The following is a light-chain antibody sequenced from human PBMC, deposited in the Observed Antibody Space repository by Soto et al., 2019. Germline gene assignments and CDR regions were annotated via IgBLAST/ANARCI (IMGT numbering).Light chain of an antibody. CDR2: WAS. CDR1: QSVLFSSNNKNL. CDR3: QQYHSTPLT. V-gene: IGKV4-1*01. Sequence: DIVLTQSPDSLAVSLGETATINCKSSQSVLFSSNNKNLIAWYQQKPGQPPKLLIYWASTRDSGVPDRFRGRGSGTDFTLTINILQAEDVALYYCQQYHSTPLTFGGGTKVEIK. J-gene: IGKJ4*01.